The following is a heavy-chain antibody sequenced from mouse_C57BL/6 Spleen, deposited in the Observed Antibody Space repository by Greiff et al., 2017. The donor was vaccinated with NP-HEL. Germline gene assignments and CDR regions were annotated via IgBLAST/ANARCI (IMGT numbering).Heavy chain of an antibody. D-gene: IGHD1-1*01. Sequence: QVQLQQSGAELVKPGASVKISCKASGYAFSSYWMNWVKQRPGKGLEWIGQIYPGDGDTNYNGKFKGKATLTADKSSSTAYMQLSSLTSEDSAVYFCANAYGSSYAMDYWGQGTSVTVSS. CDR1: GYAFSSYW. J-gene: IGHJ4*01. CDR3: ANAYGSSYAMDY. CDR2: IYPGDGDT. V-gene: IGHV1-80*01.